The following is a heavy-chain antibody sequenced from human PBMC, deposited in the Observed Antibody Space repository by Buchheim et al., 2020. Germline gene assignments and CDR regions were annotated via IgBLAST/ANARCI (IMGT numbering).Heavy chain of an antibody. V-gene: IGHV4-59*01. Sequence: QMQLQESGPGLVKPSETLSLTCTVSGGSISSYYWSWIRQPPGKGLEWIGYIYHSGSTNYIPSLKSRVTISIDTSKNQFSLKLSSVTAADTAVYYCARDIDYWGQGTL. CDR2: IYHSGST. CDR1: GGSISSYY. CDR3: ARDIDY. J-gene: IGHJ4*01.